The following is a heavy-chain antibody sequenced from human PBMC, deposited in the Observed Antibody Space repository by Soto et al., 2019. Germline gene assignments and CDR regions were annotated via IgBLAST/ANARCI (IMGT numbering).Heavy chain of an antibody. CDR2: ISAYNGNT. CDR3: ARLGYSSSWYYFDY. D-gene: IGHD6-13*01. Sequence: ASVKVSCKTSGYTFSNYGIAWVRQAPGQGLEWMGWISAYNGNTNYAQKLQGRVTMTTDTSTSTAYMELRSLRSDDTAVYYCARLGYSSSWYYFDYWGQGTLVTVSS. CDR1: GYTFSNYG. J-gene: IGHJ4*02. V-gene: IGHV1-18*01.